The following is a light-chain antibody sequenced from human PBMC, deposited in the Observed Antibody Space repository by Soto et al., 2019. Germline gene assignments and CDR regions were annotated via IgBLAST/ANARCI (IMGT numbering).Light chain of an antibody. J-gene: IGKJ5*01. CDR3: QQYNDRPPIT. CDR1: QSVSSNY. CDR2: GAS. Sequence: IVLTQSPGTLSLSPGERATLSCRACQSVSSNYLACYQQKPGHAPRLRIYGASSRATGIPDNFSGSGSGTDFTLTIDGLEHEDFAAYYCQQYNDRPPITFGQGTRLEIK. V-gene: IGKV3-20*01.